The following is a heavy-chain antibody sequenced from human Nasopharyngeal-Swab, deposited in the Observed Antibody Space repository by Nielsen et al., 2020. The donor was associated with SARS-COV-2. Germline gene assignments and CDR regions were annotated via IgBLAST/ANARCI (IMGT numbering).Heavy chain of an antibody. J-gene: IGHJ5*02. CDR3: ARSPGSITMVRGVIMTGWFDP. V-gene: IGHV3-21*01. Sequence: GESLKISCEASGFTFSSYSMNWVRQAPGKGLEWVSSISSSSSYIYYADSVRGRFTISRDNAKNLLYLHMNSLRAEDTAVYYCARSPGSITMVRGVIMTGWFDPWGQGTLVTVSS. CDR1: GFTFSSYS. D-gene: IGHD3-10*01. CDR2: ISSSSSYI.